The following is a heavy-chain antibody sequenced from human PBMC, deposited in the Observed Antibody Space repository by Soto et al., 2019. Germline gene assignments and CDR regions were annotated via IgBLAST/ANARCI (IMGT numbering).Heavy chain of an antibody. CDR3: VRQGIGNLHGLVDV. J-gene: IGHJ6*02. CDR1: SGPTSSHN. D-gene: IGHD1-1*01. V-gene: IGHV4-59*08. Sequence: VQLQQSGPGLVKPSETLSLTCSVSSGPTSSHNWGWIRQTPGRGLEWIGYVYSTGGTSYNPSLNSRVTISADTSTNHISLTLTSVTDADTAVYYCVRQGIGNLHGLVDVWGQGTTVRVSS. CDR2: VYSTGGT.